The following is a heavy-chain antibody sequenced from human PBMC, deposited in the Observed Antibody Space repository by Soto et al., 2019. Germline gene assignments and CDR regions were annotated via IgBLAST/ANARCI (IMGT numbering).Heavy chain of an antibody. D-gene: IGHD4-17*01. V-gene: IGHV1-46*03. J-gene: IGHJ4*02. CDR3: ARVEGTTAADY. CDR2: INPSGGST. CDR1: GYTFTSYY. Sequence: QVQLVQSGAEVKKPGASVKVSCKASGYTFTSYYMHWVRQAPGQGLEWMGIINPSGGSTSYAQKFQGRVTMTRDTSTSTVYMELSRLRSEDTAVYYCARVEGTTAADYWGQGTLVTVSS.